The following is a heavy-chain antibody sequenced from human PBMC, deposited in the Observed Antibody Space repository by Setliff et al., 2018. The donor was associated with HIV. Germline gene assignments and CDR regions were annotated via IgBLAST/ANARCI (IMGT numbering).Heavy chain of an antibody. CDR1: GFTFSSYT. CDR2: ISSSGGYI. Sequence: ESLKISCAASGFTFSSYTINWVRQAPGEGLEWVSSISSSGGYIYYADSVKGRFTIFRDNAKKSVYLELNSLRAEDTAVYYCARLPGYCSTSSCYGYLDYWGQGTLVTVSS. V-gene: IGHV3-21*01. J-gene: IGHJ4*02. CDR3: ARLPGYCSTSSCYGYLDY. D-gene: IGHD2-2*01.